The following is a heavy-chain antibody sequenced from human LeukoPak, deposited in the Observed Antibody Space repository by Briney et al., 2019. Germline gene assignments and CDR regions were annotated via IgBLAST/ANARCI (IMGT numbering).Heavy chain of an antibody. CDR3: ASANSSSSFGIVDV. Sequence: GGSLGLSCAASGFTFSSYGITWVRQAPGKGLEWVSTISATGGSTYYADSVKGRFTISRDNSKNTLYLQMNSLRAEDTAVYYCASANSSSSFGIVDVWGQGTTVTVSS. J-gene: IGHJ6*02. V-gene: IGHV3-23*01. CDR2: ISATGGST. D-gene: IGHD6-6*01. CDR1: GFTFSSYG.